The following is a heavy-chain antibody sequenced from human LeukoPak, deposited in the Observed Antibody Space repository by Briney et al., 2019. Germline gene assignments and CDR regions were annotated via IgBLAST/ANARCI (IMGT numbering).Heavy chain of an antibody. J-gene: IGHJ5*02. CDR1: GFTFSSYA. CDR2: ISGSGGST. V-gene: IGHV3-23*01. CDR3: ARGGPGYSSSWYDRENWFDP. D-gene: IGHD6-13*01. Sequence: GGSLRLSCAASGFTFSSYAMSWVRQAPGKGLEWVSAISGSGGSTYYADSVKGRFTISRDNSKNTLYLQMNSLRAEDTAVYYCARGGPGYSSSWYDRENWFDPWGQGTLVTVSS.